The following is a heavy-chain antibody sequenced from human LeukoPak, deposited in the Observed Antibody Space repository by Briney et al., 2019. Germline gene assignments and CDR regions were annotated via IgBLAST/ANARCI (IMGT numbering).Heavy chain of an antibody. CDR1: GYTFKRYG. CDR2: ISTYNGDT. J-gene: IGHJ3*02. V-gene: IGHV1-18*01. D-gene: IGHD3-16*02. CDR3: ARDRRELSIIDAFEN. Sequence: ASVKVSCKASGYTFKRYGINWVRQAPGQGPEWMGWISTYNGDTRYGQEVEGRVTLTTDASTSTVYMDLRSLRSDDTAIYYCARDRRELSIIDAFENWGQGTLVTVSS.